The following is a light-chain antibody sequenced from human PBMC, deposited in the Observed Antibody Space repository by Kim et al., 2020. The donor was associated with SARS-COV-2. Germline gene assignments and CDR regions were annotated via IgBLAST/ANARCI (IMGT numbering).Light chain of an antibody. J-gene: IGLJ3*02. CDR1: SGSVSTSYY. CDR3: VLYMGSGIWV. CDR2: STN. V-gene: IGLV8-61*01. Sequence: GRTVTLPCGFTSGSVSTSYYPSLYQQTPGQAPRTLIYSTNTRSSGVPDRFSGSILGNKAALTITGAQSDDESDYYCVLYMGSGIWVFGGGTQLTVL.